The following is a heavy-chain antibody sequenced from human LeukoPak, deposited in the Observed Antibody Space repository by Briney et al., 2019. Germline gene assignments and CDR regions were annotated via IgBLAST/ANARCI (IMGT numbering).Heavy chain of an antibody. D-gene: IGHD6-13*01. Sequence: GGSLRLSCAASGFTSTNYWMHWVRQGQGKGLVWVSRISTDGSTRHYADSVKSRFTISRDNSKNMMYLQMNSLRAEDTAVYYCASASSHRIAAGGDYWGHGTLVTVSS. CDR2: ISTDGSTR. CDR1: GFTSTNYW. CDR3: ASASSHRIAAGGDY. J-gene: IGHJ4*01. V-gene: IGHV3-74*01.